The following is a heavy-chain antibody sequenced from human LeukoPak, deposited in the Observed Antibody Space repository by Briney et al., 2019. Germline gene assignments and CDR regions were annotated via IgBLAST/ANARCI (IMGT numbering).Heavy chain of an antibody. V-gene: IGHV4-34*01. D-gene: IGHD3-10*01. J-gene: IGHJ4*02. CDR1: GGSFSGYY. CDR3: ARGRRRITMVRGVICGDKFDY. Sequence: SETLSLTCAVYGGSFSGYYWSWIRQPPGKGLEWIGEINHSGSTNYNPSLKSRVTISVGTSKNQFSLKLSSVTAADTAVYYCARGRRRITMVRGVICGDKFDYWGQGTLVTVSS. CDR2: INHSGST.